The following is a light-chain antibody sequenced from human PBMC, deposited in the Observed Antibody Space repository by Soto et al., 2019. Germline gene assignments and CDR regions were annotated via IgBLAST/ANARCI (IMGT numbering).Light chain of an antibody. J-gene: IGKJ1*01. V-gene: IGKV1-5*03. CDR1: QGIGND. CDR2: KAS. CDR3: QHYNSYSEA. Sequence: IQMTQSPSSLSASVGDRVTITCRASQGIGNDLGWYQQKPGKAPKLLIYKASTLKSGVPSRFSGSGSGTEFTLTISSLQPDDFATYYCQHYNSYSEAFGQGTKVDIK.